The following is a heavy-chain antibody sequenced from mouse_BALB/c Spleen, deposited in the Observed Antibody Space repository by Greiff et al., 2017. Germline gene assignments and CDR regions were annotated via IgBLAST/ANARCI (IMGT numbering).Heavy chain of an antibody. V-gene: IGHV5-6*01. CDR1: GFTFSSYG. Sequence: EVHLVESGGDLVKPGGSLKLSCAASGFTFSSYGMSWVRQTPDKRLEWDATISSGGSYTYYPDSVKGRFTISRDNAKNTLYLQMSSLKSEDTAMYYCARNYYGSSYDFDYWGQGTTLTVSS. CDR3: ARNYYGSSYDFDY. CDR2: ISSGGSYT. J-gene: IGHJ2*01. D-gene: IGHD1-1*01.